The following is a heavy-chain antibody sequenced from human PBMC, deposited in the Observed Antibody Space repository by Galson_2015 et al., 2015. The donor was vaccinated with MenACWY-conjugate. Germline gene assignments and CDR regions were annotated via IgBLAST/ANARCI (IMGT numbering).Heavy chain of an antibody. CDR3: AKSLMGATNYYYYYGMDV. V-gene: IGHV3-30*18. Sequence: SLRLSCAASGFTFSSYGMHWVRQAPGKGLEWVAVISYDGSNKYYADSVKGRFTISRDNSKNTLYLQMNSLRAEDTAVYYCAKSLMGATNYYYYYGMDVWGQGTTVTVSS. CDR1: GFTFSSYG. D-gene: IGHD1-26*01. CDR2: ISYDGSNK. J-gene: IGHJ6*02.